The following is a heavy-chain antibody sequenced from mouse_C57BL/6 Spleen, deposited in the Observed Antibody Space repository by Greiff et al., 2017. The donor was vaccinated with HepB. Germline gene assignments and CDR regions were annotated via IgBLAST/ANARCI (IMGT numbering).Heavy chain of an antibody. V-gene: IGHV1-69*01. J-gene: IGHJ2*01. D-gene: IGHD3-2*02. CDR1: GYTFTSYW. CDR3: ARDTTQLREALDY. CDR2: IDPSDSYT. Sequence: QVQLQQPGAELVMPGASVKLSCKASGYTFTSYWMHWVKQRPGQGLEWIGEIDPSDSYTNYNQKFKGKSTLTVDKSSSTAYMQLSSLTSEDSAVYYCARDTTQLREALDYWGQGTTLTVSS.